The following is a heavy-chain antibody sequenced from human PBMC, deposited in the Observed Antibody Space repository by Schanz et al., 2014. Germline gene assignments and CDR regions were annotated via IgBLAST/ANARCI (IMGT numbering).Heavy chain of an antibody. J-gene: IGHJ4*02. CDR2: ISSGGTTT. CDR1: GFIFSDYY. D-gene: IGHD3-10*01. V-gene: IGHV3-11*04. Sequence: QVQLVESGGGLVKPGGSLRLSCAASGFIFSDYYMAWIRQAPGKGPEYVSYISSGGTTTYHSDSVKGRFTISRDNTKNSLFLQLNSLRADDTAVYHCVSSGSYSSYAFWGQGTLVTVSS. CDR3: VSSGSYSSYAF.